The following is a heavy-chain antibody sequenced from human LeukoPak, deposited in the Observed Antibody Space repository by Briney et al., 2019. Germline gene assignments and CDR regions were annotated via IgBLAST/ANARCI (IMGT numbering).Heavy chain of an antibody. V-gene: IGHV1-2*07. D-gene: IGHD3-16*01. J-gene: IGHJ5*02. CDR2: INPKNGGA. Sequence: ASVKVSCKASGYTFTSYGISWVRQAPGQELEWMGWINPKNGGANYAPRFQGRVTMTRDRSISTVYMELTGLTSDDTAVYYCARASFWESPINWFDPWGQGTLVTVSS. CDR1: GYTFTSYG. CDR3: ARASFWESPINWFDP.